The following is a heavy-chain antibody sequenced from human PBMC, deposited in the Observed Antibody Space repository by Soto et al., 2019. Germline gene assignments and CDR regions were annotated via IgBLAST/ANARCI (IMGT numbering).Heavy chain of an antibody. V-gene: IGHV3-30*02. CDR3: ARGPSSLTRFDY. J-gene: IGHJ4*02. D-gene: IGHD2-2*01. CDR1: VFTFGTYS. Sequence: PGGSLRLSCAGSVFTFGTYSMNWVRQAAGKGLEWIAYISYDGSNKYYADSVKGRFTISRDNSKNTLYLQMNSLRAEDTAVYYCARGPSSLTRFDYWGQGTLVTVSS. CDR2: ISYDGSNK.